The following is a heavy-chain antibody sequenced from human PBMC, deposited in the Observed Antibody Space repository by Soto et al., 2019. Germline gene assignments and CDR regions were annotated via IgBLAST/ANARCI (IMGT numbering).Heavy chain of an antibody. D-gene: IGHD1-1*01. J-gene: IGHJ3*01. CDR2: IKANVIGEPP. V-gene: IGHV3-15*07. CDR3: SWQSRGNHHVFDV. Sequence: GGSLRLSCAVSGLRFSDAWMIWVRQAPGRGPEWVGRIKANVIGEPPDYAAPIKDRFSISRDDSKNTVYLHMSSLKTEDTAVYYCSWQSRGNHHVFDVWGQGTMVTVSS. CDR1: GLRFSDAW.